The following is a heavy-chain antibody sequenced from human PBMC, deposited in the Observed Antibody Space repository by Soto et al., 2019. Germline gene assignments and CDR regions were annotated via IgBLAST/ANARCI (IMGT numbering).Heavy chain of an antibody. V-gene: IGHV1-8*01. CDR2: MQPRTGRT. CDR3: ARGVIAGVDY. CDR1: GYSFTSLD. D-gene: IGHD3-16*01. Sequence: QVQLVQSGAEVREPGASVKVSCKASGYSFTSLDINWVRQTAGQGLEWMGWMQPRTGRTGYAQKFQGRVTMTRDSSINTAYMELTTLTSDYSAFYYCARGVIAGVDYWGQGTLVTVSS. J-gene: IGHJ4*02.